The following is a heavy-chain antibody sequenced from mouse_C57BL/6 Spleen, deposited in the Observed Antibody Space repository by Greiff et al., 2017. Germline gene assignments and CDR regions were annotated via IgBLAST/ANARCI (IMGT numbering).Heavy chain of an antibody. CDR2: ISYDGSN. V-gene: IGHV3-6*01. CDR1: GYSITSGYY. D-gene: IGHD1-1*01. J-gene: IGHJ2*01. Sequence: EVKLMESGPGLVKPSQSLSLTCSVTGYSITSGYYWNWIRQFPGNKLEWMGYISYDGSNNYNPSLKNRISITRDTSKNQFFLKLNSVTTEDTATYYCARARLLRYFDYWGQGTTLTVSS. CDR3: ARARLLRYFDY.